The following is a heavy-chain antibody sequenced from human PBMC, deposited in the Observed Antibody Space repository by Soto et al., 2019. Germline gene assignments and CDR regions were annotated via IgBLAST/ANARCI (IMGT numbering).Heavy chain of an antibody. D-gene: IGHD6-19*01. CDR1: GGSFSGYY. CDR2: INHSGST. V-gene: IGHV4-34*01. Sequence: QVQLQQWGAGLLKPSETLSLTCAVYGGSFSGYYWSWIRQPPGKGLEWIGEINHSGSTNYNPSLKSRVTISVDTSKNQFSLKLSSVTAADTAVYYCARGRMIAVAATEPFDYWGQGTLVTVSS. CDR3: ARGRMIAVAATEPFDY. J-gene: IGHJ4*02.